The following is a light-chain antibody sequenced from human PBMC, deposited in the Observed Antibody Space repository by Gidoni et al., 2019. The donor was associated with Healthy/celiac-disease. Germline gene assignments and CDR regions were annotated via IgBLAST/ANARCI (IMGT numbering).Light chain of an antibody. V-gene: IGKV1-39*01. CDR2: TAS. CDR3: QQSYSIPLT. Sequence: DIQMPQSPSSLSASVGDRATLTCRASQSIRNYLNWYQQKPGKAPKLLIYTASSLQSGVPSRFSGSGSGTDFTLTISSLQPEDFATYYCQQSYSIPLTFGGGTQVEIK. J-gene: IGKJ4*01. CDR1: QSIRNY.